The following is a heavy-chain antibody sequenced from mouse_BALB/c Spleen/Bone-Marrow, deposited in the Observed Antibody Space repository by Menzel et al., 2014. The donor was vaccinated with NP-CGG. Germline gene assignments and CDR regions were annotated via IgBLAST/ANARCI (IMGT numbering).Heavy chain of an antibody. D-gene: IGHD2-2*01. CDR2: ISNGGGST. J-gene: IGHJ3*01. CDR1: GFTFSDYY. CDR3: ARQGIYYGYDPFAY. Sequence: EVKLVESGGGLVQPGGSLKLSCATSGFTFSDYYMYWVRQTPEKRLEWVAYISNGGGSTYYPDTVKGRFTISRDNAKNTLDLQMSRLKSEDTAMYYCARQGIYYGYDPFAYWGQGTLVTVS. V-gene: IGHV5-12*02.